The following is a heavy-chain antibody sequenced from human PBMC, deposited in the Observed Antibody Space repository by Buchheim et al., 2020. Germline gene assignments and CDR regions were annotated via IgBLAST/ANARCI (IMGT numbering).Heavy chain of an antibody. CDR1: GYTFTSYA. CDR2: ITTKLGNP. V-gene: IGHV7-4-1*02. CDR3: ARGYRFGEPFY. J-gene: IGHJ4*02. Sequence: QVQLVQSGSELKKPGASVKVSCKASGYTFTSYAMNWVRQAPGKGLEWLGWITTKLGNPTKPRGLPGRFVFSLAPLAAPAILQISSLKAEDTAVYYCARGYRFGEPFYWGQGTL. D-gene: IGHD3-10*01.